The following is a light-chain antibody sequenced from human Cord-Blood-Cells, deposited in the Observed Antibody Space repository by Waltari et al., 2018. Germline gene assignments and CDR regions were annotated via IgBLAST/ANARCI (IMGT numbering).Light chain of an antibody. CDR1: QSVSSY. CDR2: DAS. V-gene: IGKV3-11*01. Sequence: EMVLTQSPATLSLSPGERATLSCRASQSVSSYLACYQQKPGQAPRLLLDDASNRATGIPARFSGSGSGTDFTLTISSLEPEDFAVYYCQQRSNWPRTFGQGTKLEIK. J-gene: IGKJ2*01. CDR3: QQRSNWPRT.